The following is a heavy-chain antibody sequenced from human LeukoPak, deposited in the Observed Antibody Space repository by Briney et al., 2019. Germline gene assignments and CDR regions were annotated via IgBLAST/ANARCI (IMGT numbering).Heavy chain of an antibody. CDR3: AKDQRMGVTGTFDY. Sequence: PGGSLRLSCAASGFTFSSYSMNWVRQAPGKGLEWVSYISSSGSTIYYADSVKGRFTISRDDAKNSLYLQMNSLRAEDTAVYYCAKDQRMGVTGTFDYWGQRTLVTVSS. V-gene: IGHV3-48*04. D-gene: IGHD1-7*01. CDR2: ISSSGSTI. CDR1: GFTFSSYS. J-gene: IGHJ4*02.